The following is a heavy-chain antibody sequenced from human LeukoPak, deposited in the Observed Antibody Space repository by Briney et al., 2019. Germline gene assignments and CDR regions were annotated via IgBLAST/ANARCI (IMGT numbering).Heavy chain of an antibody. Sequence: ASVKVSCKASGGTFSSYAISWVRQAPGQGLEWMGGIIPIFGTANYAQKFQGRVTITTDESTSTAYMELSSLRSEDTAVYYCARDRNNYDSSGYRPYYYYYYMDVWGKGTTVTVSS. V-gene: IGHV1-69*05. CDR3: ARDRNNYDSSGYRPYYYYYYMDV. D-gene: IGHD3-22*01. J-gene: IGHJ6*03. CDR2: IIPIFGTA. CDR1: GGTFSSYA.